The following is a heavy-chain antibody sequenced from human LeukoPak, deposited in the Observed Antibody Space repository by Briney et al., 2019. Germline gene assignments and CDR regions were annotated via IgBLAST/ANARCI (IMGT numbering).Heavy chain of an antibody. V-gene: IGHV3-64*01. CDR2: ISSNGGST. CDR3: ARDFFYTYYYYYMDV. CDR1: GFTFSSYA. J-gene: IGHJ6*03. D-gene: IGHD2/OR15-2a*01. Sequence: PGGSLRLSCAASGFTFSSYAMHWVRQAPGKGLEYVSAISSNGGSTYYANSVKGRFTISRDNSKNTLYLQMGSLRAEDMAVYYCARDFFYTYYYYYMDVWGKGTTVTVSS.